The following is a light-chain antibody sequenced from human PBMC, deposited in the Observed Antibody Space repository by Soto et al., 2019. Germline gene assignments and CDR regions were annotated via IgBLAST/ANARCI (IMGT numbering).Light chain of an antibody. J-gene: IGKJ2*01. V-gene: IGKV3-20*01. Sequence: EIVMTQSPGTLSLSPGERATLSCRASQSVSSRLAWYQQKPGQAPRLLISGASSRATGIPDRFSGSGSGTDFTLTISRLEPDDSATYYCQQYNSLYTFGQGTKVDIK. CDR1: QSVSSR. CDR2: GAS. CDR3: QQYNSLYT.